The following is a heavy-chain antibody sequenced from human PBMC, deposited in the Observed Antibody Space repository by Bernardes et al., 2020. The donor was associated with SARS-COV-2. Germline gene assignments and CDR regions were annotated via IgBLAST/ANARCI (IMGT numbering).Heavy chain of an antibody. CDR3: ERGFNYGPFDD. V-gene: IGHV3-20*01. CDR1: GFTFDDYV. CDR2: INRNGSST. J-gene: IGHJ4*02. D-gene: IGHD3-10*01. Sequence: GGSLRLSCAASGFTFDDYVMTWVRQCPGKGLEWVSVINRNGSSTFYAYSVRGRFTISRDNAKKSLYVQMNSLRAEDTALYHCERGFNYGPFDDWGQGTLVNVSS.